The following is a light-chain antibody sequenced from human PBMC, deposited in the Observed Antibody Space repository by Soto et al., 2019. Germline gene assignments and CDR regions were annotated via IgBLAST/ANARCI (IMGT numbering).Light chain of an antibody. CDR1: SSDIGYYDF. CDR2: EVS. CDR3: SSYTTSTSFIL. Sequence: QSALTQPASVSGSPGQSITISCTGTSSDIGYYDFVFWYQQVPGTAPKAMIYEVSSRPSGVSHRFSGSKSGNTASLTISGLQAKDEAYYYCSSYTTSTSFILFGGGTKLTVL. V-gene: IGLV2-14*01. J-gene: IGLJ2*01.